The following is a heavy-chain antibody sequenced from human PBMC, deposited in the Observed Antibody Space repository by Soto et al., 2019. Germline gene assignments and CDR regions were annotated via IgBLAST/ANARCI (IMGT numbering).Heavy chain of an antibody. CDR1: GGSISSSSYY. CDR2: IYYSGST. J-gene: IGHJ5*02. V-gene: IGHV4-39*01. Sequence: SETLSLTCTVSGGSISSSSYYWGWIRQPPGKGLEWIGSIYYSGSTYYNPSLKSRVTISVDTSKNQFSLKLSSVTAADTAVYYCARTTVGTPQPNCFDPWGQGTLLTVAS. CDR3: ARTTVGTPQPNCFDP. D-gene: IGHD4-17*01.